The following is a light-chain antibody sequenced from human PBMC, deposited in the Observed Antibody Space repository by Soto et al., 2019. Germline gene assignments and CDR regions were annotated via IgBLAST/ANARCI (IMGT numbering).Light chain of an antibody. CDR1: QSVSSNY. CDR3: QQYGGSPRT. Sequence: EIVMTQSPGTLSLSPGETATLSCRASQSVSSNYVAWFHQKPGQAPRLLIYGASSRATGVPDRFSASGSGTDFTLTISRLEPEDFAVYYCQQYGGSPRTFGQGTKVEVK. CDR2: GAS. V-gene: IGKV3-20*01. J-gene: IGKJ1*01.